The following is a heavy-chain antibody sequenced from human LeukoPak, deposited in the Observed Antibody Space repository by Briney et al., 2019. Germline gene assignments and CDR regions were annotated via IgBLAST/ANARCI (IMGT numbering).Heavy chain of an antibody. D-gene: IGHD1-26*01. CDR1: GFTFGDYA. V-gene: IGHV3-49*04. J-gene: IGHJ4*02. Sequence: GGSLRLSCTASGFTFGDYAMSWVRQAPGKGREWVGFIRSKAYGGTTEYAASVKGRFTISREDSNSVAYVQMNSLKPEDTAVYYCTARRGGSRLDYWGQGTLVTVSS. CDR3: TARRGGSRLDY. CDR2: IRSKAYGGTT.